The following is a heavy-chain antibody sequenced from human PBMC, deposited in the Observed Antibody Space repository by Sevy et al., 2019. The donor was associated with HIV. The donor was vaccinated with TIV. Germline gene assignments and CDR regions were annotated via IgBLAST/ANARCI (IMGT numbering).Heavy chain of an antibody. V-gene: IGHV4-61*01. CDR3: ARDQYYDIGTGLYAMDV. Sequence: SETLSLTCSVSGISVAAANDYWTWIRQPPGKGLEWLGYVYYFGTTKYNPSLKSRVTISLDTSKKQFSLKLTSVTAADTAIYYCARDQYYDIGTGLYAMDVWGRGTTVTVSS. CDR1: GISVAAANDY. D-gene: IGHD3-9*01. J-gene: IGHJ6*02. CDR2: VYYFGTT.